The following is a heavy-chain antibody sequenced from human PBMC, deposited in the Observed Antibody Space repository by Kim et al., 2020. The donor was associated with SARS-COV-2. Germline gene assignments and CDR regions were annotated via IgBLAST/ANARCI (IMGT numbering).Heavy chain of an antibody. CDR1: GYTFTSYI. Sequence: ASVKVSCKASGYTFTSYIIHWVRQAPGQRLEWMGWLNVGSGNTQYSQKFQGRVSITRDTSAGTAYMELSSLRSEDTALYYCAREGSGNSYDSWGQGALVTVSS. V-gene: IGHV1-3*01. J-gene: IGHJ4*02. D-gene: IGHD3-10*01. CDR2: LNVGSGNT. CDR3: AREGSGNSYDS.